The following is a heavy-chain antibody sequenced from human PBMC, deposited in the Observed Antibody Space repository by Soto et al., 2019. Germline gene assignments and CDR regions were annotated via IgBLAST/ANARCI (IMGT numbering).Heavy chain of an antibody. J-gene: IGHJ4*02. CDR1: GGSFSNYY. CDR3: ARGQDY. CDR2: INQSGST. V-gene: IGHV4-34*01. Sequence: QVQLQQWGAGLLKPSETLSLTCAVYGGSFSNYYWSWIRQPPGKGLEWIGEINQSGSTNHNPSLXSXXTIAVDTSKNQFSLKLSSVTAADTAVYYCARGQDYWGQGTLVTVSS.